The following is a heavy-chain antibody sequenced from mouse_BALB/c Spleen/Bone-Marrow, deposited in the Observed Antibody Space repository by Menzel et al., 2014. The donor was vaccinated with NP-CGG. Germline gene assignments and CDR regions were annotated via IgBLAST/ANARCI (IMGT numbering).Heavy chain of an antibody. Sequence: QLNPSEAELVYPGSPVNLSCKASVYTFTSYWMNWIKQRPGRGLEWIGRIDPSDSETHYNQKFKDKATLTVDTSSSTAYIQLSRLTSEDSAVYYCARDQFYSGNYEFVCWGRGTLVTASA. CDR2: IDPSDSET. V-gene: IGHV1-69*02. D-gene: IGHD2-1*01. J-gene: IGHJ3*01. CDR3: ARDQFYSGNYEFVC. CDR1: VYTFTSYW.